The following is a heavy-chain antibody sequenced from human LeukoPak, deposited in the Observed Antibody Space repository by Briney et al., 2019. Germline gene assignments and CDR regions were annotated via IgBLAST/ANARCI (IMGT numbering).Heavy chain of an antibody. CDR2: IYYSGST. J-gene: IGHJ4*02. CDR1: GGSISSYY. V-gene: IGHV4-59*12. Sequence: SETLSLTCTVSGGSISSYYWSWLRQPPGKGLEWIGYIYYSGSTNYNPSLKSRVTMSVDTSKNQFSLKLSSVTAADTAVYYCAREGMITFGGVIANRFDYWGQGTLVTVSS. D-gene: IGHD3-16*02. CDR3: AREGMITFGGVIANRFDY.